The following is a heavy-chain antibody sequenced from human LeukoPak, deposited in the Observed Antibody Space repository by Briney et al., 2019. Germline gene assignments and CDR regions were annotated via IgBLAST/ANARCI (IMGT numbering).Heavy chain of an antibody. CDR2: INPSGGST. Sequence: ASVKVSCKASGFTFTSYYMHWVRQAPGQGLEWMGIINPSGGSTSYPQKFQGRVTMTRDTSTSTVYMELSSLRSEDTAVYYCAADVIPGPKGFDPWGRGTLVTVSS. CDR3: AADVIPGPKGFDP. V-gene: IGHV1-46*01. J-gene: IGHJ5*02. D-gene: IGHD2-21*01. CDR1: GFTFTSYY.